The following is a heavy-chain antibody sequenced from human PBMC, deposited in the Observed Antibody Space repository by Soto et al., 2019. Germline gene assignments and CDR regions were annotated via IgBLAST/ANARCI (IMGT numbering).Heavy chain of an antibody. V-gene: IGHV1-18*01. CDR3: ARGVTSSSYNWCSDL. J-gene: IGHJ2*01. CDR1: GYTFTRYG. CDR2: IRAYNGNT. D-gene: IGHD6-13*01. Sequence: QVQLVQSGAEVKKPGASVKVSCKASGYTFTRYGISWVRQAPGQGLEWMGWIRAYNGNTNYVQKLQGRVTMNTDTSTSAAYREFSSLRCDYTSVYYCARGVTSSSYNWCSDLWGRGTRVTVSS.